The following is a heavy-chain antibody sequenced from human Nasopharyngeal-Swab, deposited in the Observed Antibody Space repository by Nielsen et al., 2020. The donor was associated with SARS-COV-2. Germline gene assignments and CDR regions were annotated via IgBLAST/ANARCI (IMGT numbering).Heavy chain of an antibody. D-gene: IGHD6-13*01. CDR3: TTAYSSSWYWYFDL. CDR2: ITSKTDGGTT. CDR1: GFTFSNAW. Sequence: GESLKISCAASGFTFSNAWMSWVRQAPGKGLEWVGRITSKTDGGTTDYAAPVKGRFTISRDDSKNTLYLQMNSLKTEDTAVYYCTTAYSSSWYWYFDLWGRGTLVTVSS. J-gene: IGHJ2*01. V-gene: IGHV3-15*01.